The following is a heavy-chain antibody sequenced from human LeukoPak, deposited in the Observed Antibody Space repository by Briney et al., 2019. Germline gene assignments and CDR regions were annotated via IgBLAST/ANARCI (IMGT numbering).Heavy chain of an antibody. D-gene: IGHD1-26*01. V-gene: IGHV3-23*01. J-gene: IGHJ3*01. Sequence: GGSLRLSCTASGFRFPDYAMTWVRQAPGKGLEWVSSISSRNGNTFYSASVEGRFTVSGDDSRNTLYLQMNTLRAADTAIYYCAKDRGLYSGVFAFDFWGQGALVTVSS. CDR3: AKDRGLYSGVFAFDF. CDR1: GFRFPDYA. CDR2: ISSRNGNT.